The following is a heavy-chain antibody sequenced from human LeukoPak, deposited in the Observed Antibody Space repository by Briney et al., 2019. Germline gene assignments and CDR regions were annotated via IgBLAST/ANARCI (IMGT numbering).Heavy chain of an antibody. CDR3: FGALMAGHVGYFDY. J-gene: IGHJ4*02. D-gene: IGHD3-10*01. V-gene: IGHV1-24*01. CDR2: FDPEDGET. CDR1: GYTFTDYY. Sequence: ASVKVSCKASGYTFTDYYMHWVRQAPGKGLEWMGGFDPEDGETIYAQKFQGRVTMTEDTSTDTAYMELSSLRSEDTAVYYCFGALMAGHVGYFDYWGQGTLVTVSS.